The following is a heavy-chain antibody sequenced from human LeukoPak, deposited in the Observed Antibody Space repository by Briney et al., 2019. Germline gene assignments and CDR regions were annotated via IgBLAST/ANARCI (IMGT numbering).Heavy chain of an antibody. D-gene: IGHD6-19*01. V-gene: IGHV4-4*07. CDR3: ARRDISSGWSFDY. CDR1: GGSISNYH. Sequence: KSSETLSLTCTVSGGSISNYHWSWIRQPAGKGLEWIGQIHTSGSTNYNPPLKSRVTMSIDTTEDQVSLTIRSVTAADTAFYHIARRDISSGWSFDYWGQGTLVTVSS. CDR2: IHTSGST. J-gene: IGHJ4*02.